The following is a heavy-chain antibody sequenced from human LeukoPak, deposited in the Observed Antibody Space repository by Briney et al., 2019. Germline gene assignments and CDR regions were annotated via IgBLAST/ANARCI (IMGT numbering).Heavy chain of an antibody. J-gene: IGHJ4*02. D-gene: IGHD3-10*01. CDR2: ISGRGNGT. CDR1: GFTFSGYS. CDR3: AKDRAAMRITMVRGVAPLY. Sequence: GGSLRLSCEASGFTFSGYSLSWVRQAPGKGLEWVAAISGRGNGTYYADSVRGRFTVSRDSSKDTIYLEMDSLRAEDTAVYYCAKDRAAMRITMVRGVAPLYWGQGTLVTVSS. V-gene: IGHV3-23*01.